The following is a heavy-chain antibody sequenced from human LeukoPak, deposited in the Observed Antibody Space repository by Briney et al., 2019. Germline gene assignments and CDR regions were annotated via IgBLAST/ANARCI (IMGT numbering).Heavy chain of an antibody. V-gene: IGHV3-53*01. Sequence: PGGSLRLSCAASGFTVSSNYMSWVRQAPGKGLEWVSVIYSGGSTYYADSVKGRLTISRDNSKNTLYLQMNSLRAEDTAVYHCARDRFRYRYGHNFDYWGQGTLVNVSS. D-gene: IGHD5-18*01. CDR3: ARDRFRYRYGHNFDY. CDR2: IYSGGST. CDR1: GFTVSSNY. J-gene: IGHJ4*02.